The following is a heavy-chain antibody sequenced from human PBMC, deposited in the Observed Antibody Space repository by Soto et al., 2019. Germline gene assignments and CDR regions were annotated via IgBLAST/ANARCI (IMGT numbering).Heavy chain of an antibody. D-gene: IGHD3-16*02. V-gene: IGHV3-23*01. CDR3: AKDPDRYDYVWGTYRYIDH. Sequence: GGSLRLSWPASGSTFSDYAMSWVRPAPRKGLEWVSSISTSGGRPYYADSVKGRFTISRDNSKNTLYLQMNSLRVEDTAVYYCAKDPDRYDYVWGTYRYIDHWGQGTLVNVSS. J-gene: IGHJ4*02. CDR2: ISTSGGRP. CDR1: GSTFSDYA.